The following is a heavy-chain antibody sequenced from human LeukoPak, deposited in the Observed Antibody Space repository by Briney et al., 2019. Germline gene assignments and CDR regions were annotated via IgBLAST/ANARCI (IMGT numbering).Heavy chain of an antibody. Sequence: SSVKVSCKASVGTFSSYAIILLRQAPAPGLEWMGGIIPIFGTGNYAQKFLGRVTIKADACRRTAYMELSSLRSEDRAVYYCAGELRVDTERATFDYWGQGTLVTVSS. CDR1: VGTFSSYA. J-gene: IGHJ4*02. D-gene: IGHD5-18*01. CDR3: AGELRVDTERATFDY. CDR2: IIPIFGTG. V-gene: IGHV1-69*13.